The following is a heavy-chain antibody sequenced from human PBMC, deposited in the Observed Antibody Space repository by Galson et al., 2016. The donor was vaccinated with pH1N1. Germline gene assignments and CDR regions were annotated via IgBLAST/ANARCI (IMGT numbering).Heavy chain of an antibody. J-gene: IGHJ4*02. CDR1: GGTFSFYS. D-gene: IGHD5-24*01. V-gene: IGHV1-69*13. CDR2: IIPIFGTP. CDR3: ASHSLRDGYNLYYFDY. Sequence: SVKVSCKASGGTFSFYSFSWLRQAPGQGLEWMGGIIPIFGTPNYAQKFQGRVAITADESSSTAYMKLSSLRSEDTAVYYCASHSLRDGYNLYYFDYWGQGSLVTVSS.